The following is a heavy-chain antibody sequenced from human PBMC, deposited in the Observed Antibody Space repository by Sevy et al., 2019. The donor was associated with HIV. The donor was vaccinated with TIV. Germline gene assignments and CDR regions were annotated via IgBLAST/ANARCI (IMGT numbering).Heavy chain of an antibody. CDR3: AIVGATPGYYYYMDV. V-gene: IGHV1-69*06. CDR1: GDTFSSYA. J-gene: IGHJ6*03. Sequence: ASVKVSCKASGDTFSSYAISWVRQAPGQGLEWMGGIIPIFGTANYAQKFQGRVTITADKSTSTAYMELSSLRSEDTAVYYCAIVGATPGYYYYMDVWGNGTTVTVSS. D-gene: IGHD1-26*01. CDR2: IIPIFGTA.